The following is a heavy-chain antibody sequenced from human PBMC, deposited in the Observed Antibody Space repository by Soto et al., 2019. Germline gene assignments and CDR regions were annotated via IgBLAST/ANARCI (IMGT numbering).Heavy chain of an antibody. V-gene: IGHV4-39*01. Sequence: XATLWLTVRVCGGRISSSNYYWGWIRHPPGKGLEWIGSIYYSGSTYYNPSLKSRVTISVDTSKNQFFLKLSSVTAADTAVYYCARIIMVRGVSKDYYFDLWGRGTLVTVSS. CDR1: GGRISSSNYY. CDR3: ARIIMVRGVSKDYYFDL. D-gene: IGHD3-10*01. J-gene: IGHJ4*02. CDR2: IYYSGST.